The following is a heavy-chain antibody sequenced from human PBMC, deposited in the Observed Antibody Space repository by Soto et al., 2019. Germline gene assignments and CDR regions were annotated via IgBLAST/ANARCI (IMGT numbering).Heavy chain of an antibody. CDR3: ARDQSSGWYGKDSGMDV. V-gene: IGHV1-18*01. Sequence: ASVKVSCKASGYTFSNYGISWVRQAPGLGPEWMGWISGYSGSTFYAQKFQGRVTMTTETSTSTTYMELRRLKSEDTAVYYCARDQSSGWYGKDSGMDVWGQGTTVTVSS. J-gene: IGHJ6*02. D-gene: IGHD6-19*01. CDR2: ISGYSGST. CDR1: GYTFSNYG.